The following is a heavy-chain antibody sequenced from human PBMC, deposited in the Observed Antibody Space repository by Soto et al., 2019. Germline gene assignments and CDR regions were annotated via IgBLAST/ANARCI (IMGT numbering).Heavy chain of an antibody. V-gene: IGHV1-18*01. Sequence: VSCKASGYTFTSYGISWVRQATGQGLEWMGWISAYNGNTNYAQKLQGRVTMTTDTSTSTAYMELRSLRSDDTAVYYCARDLTPARASYFDYWGQGTLVTVSS. CDR2: ISAYNGNT. J-gene: IGHJ4*02. CDR1: GYTFTSYG. CDR3: ARDLTPARASYFDY. D-gene: IGHD6-25*01.